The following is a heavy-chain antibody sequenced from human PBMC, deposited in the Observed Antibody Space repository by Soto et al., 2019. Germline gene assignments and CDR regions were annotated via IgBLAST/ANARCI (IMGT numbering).Heavy chain of an antibody. J-gene: IGHJ6*02. CDR3: ATVGHGMDV. CDR1: GYRFTSSW. CDR2: IYPGDSDT. V-gene: IGHV5-51*01. Sequence: PGESLKISGRGSGYRFTSSWLGWVRQMPGKGLEWMGIIYPGDSDTRYSPSFQGQVTISADKSISTAYLQWSSLKASDTAMYCCATVGHGMDVWGQGTTVTVSS. D-gene: IGHD1-26*01.